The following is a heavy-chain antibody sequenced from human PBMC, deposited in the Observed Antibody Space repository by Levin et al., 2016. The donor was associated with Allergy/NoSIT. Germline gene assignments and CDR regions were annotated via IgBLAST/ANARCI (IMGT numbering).Heavy chain of an antibody. Sequence: WIRQPPGKGLEWIGEINHSGSTNYNPSLKSRVTISVDTSKNQFSLKLSSVTAADTAVYYCARAYQLLYRPWGQGTLVTVSS. D-gene: IGHD2-2*02. CDR3: ARAYQLLYRP. V-gene: IGHV4-34*01. J-gene: IGHJ5*02. CDR2: INHSGST.